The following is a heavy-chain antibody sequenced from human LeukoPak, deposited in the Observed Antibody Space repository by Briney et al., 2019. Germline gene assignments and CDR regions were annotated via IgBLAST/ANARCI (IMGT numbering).Heavy chain of an antibody. CDR1: GGTFSSYA. CDR2: IIPIFGTA. V-gene: IGHV1-69*05. D-gene: IGHD3-22*01. CDR3: ARDVYYDSSGYYNY. Sequence: ASVKVSCKASGGTFSSYAISWVRQAPGQGLEWMGGIIPIFGTANYAQKFQGRVTITTDVSTSTAYMELSSLRSEDTAVYYCARDVYYDSSGYYNYWGQGTLVTVSS. J-gene: IGHJ4*02.